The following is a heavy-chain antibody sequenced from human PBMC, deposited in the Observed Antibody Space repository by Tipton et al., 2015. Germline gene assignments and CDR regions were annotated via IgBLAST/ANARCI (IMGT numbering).Heavy chain of an antibody. CDR1: GFTFSSYA. CDR3: ARVGSTRSSGYFYDMDV. D-gene: IGHD5/OR15-5a*01. Sequence: SLRLSCAASGFTFSSYAMSWVRQAPGKGLEWVAVISYDGSNTYCADSVKGRFTISRDNSNNTLYLQMNSLRAEDTAVYYCARVGSTRSSGYFYDMDVWGQGTTVTVSS. CDR2: ISYDGSNT. J-gene: IGHJ6*02. V-gene: IGHV3-30*03.